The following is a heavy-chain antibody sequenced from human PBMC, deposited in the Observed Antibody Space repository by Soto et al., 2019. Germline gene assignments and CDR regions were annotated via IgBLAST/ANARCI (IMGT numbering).Heavy chain of an antibody. CDR1: GFTFSSYG. J-gene: IGHJ4*02. CDR3: AKDGPDYGDYAPGVTYFDY. CDR2: ISYDGSNK. V-gene: IGHV3-30*18. Sequence: QVQLVESGGGVVQPGRSLRLSCAASGFTFSSYGMHWVRQAPGKGLEWVAVISYDGSNKYYADSVKGRFTISRDNSKNTPYLQMNSLRAEDTAVYYCAKDGPDYGDYAPGVTYFDYWGQGTLVTVSS. D-gene: IGHD4-17*01.